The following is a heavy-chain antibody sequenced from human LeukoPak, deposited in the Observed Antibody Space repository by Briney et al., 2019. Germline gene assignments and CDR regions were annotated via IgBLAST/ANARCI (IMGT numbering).Heavy chain of an antibody. Sequence: GGSLRLSCAASGFTFSNYAMTWVRQAPGKGLEWVSTISDSGGRTNYADSVQGRFTISRDNSKNTLYLQMNSLRAEDTAVYYCSKPPRGLIAFGHWGQGTPVTGSS. J-gene: IGHJ4*02. CDR1: GFTFSNYA. CDR2: ISDSGGRT. V-gene: IGHV3-23*01. D-gene: IGHD2-21*01. CDR3: SKPPRGLIAFGH.